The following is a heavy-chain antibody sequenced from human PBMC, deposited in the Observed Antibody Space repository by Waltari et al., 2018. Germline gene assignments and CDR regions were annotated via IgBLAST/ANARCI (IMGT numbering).Heavy chain of an antibody. J-gene: IGHJ4*02. CDR3: ARGPMYSPGLAYRPAYFDH. Sequence: VQLVQSGSEMKEPGASVTVSCKVHGFSLFDYGINWLRQAPGQGLEWLGWVNAYDDNRNYIQKFKDRVTMTTDTSTGTAHMDLRSLRSDDTAIYYCARGPMYSPGLAYRPAYFDHWGQGTLISVSS. CDR1: GFSLFDYG. D-gene: IGHD3-16*01. V-gene: IGHV1-18*01. CDR2: VNAYDDNR.